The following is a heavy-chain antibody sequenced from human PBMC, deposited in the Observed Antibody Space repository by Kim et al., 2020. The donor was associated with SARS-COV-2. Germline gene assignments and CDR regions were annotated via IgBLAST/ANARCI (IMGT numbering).Heavy chain of an antibody. CDR2: ITRNGFSS. Sequence: GGSLRLSCAASGFIFSDFEMNWVRQTPGRGLEWVSFITRNGFSSHYTESVKGRFIISRDNAKRSLHLQMNNLRDEDSGVYFCARYFLSPFDDWGQGTPVTVPS. D-gene: IGHD3-3*01. CDR3: ARYFLSPFDD. J-gene: IGHJ4*02. V-gene: IGHV3-48*03. CDR1: GFIFSDFE.